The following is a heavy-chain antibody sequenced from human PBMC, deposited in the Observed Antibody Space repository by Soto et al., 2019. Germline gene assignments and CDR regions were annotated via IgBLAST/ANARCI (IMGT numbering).Heavy chain of an antibody. CDR1: GGSISISSYY. CDR3: ARLGAAGKRGYYYGMDV. D-gene: IGHD6-13*01. J-gene: IGHJ6*02. CDR2: IYYSGST. V-gene: IGHV4-39*01. Sequence: SETLSLTCTVSGGSISISSYYWGCIRQPPGKGLEWIGSIYYSGSTYYNPSLKSRVTISVDTSKNQFSLKLSSVTAADTAVYYCARLGAAGKRGYYYGMDVWGQGTTVTVSS.